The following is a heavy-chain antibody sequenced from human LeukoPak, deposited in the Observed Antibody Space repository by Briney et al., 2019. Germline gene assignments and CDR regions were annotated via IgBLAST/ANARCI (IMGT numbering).Heavy chain of an antibody. CDR2: TWYDGSNK. D-gene: IGHD2-2*01. Sequence: GGSLRLSCAASGFTFSSYGMHWVRQAPGKGLEWVAATWYDGSNKYYADSVKGRFTISRDNSKNALYLQMNSLRAEDTAVYFCARGGHCSTTSCSNYDGMDVWGQGTTLTVSS. J-gene: IGHJ6*02. V-gene: IGHV3-33*01. CDR3: ARGGHCSTTSCSNYDGMDV. CDR1: GFTFSSYG.